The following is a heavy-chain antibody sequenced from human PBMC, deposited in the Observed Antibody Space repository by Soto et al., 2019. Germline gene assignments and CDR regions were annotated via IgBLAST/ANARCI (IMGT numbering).Heavy chain of an antibody. CDR3: ARHAIAAAGTGGHIVLDWFDP. D-gene: IGHD6-13*01. Sequence: LSLTCTVSGGSIISISYYWGWIRQPPWRGLEWIGSIYYSGSTYYNPSLKSRVTISVDTSKNQFSLKLSSVTAADTAVYYCARHAIAAAGTGGHIVLDWFDPWGQGTLVTVSS. CDR1: GGSIISISYY. V-gene: IGHV4-39*01. CDR2: IYYSGST. J-gene: IGHJ5*02.